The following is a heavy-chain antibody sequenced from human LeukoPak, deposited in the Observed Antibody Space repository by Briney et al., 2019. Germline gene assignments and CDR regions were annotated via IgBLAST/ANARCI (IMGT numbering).Heavy chain of an antibody. CDR3: AREAHTPPEVVTAIGAFDI. CDR2: IYTSGST. V-gene: IGHV4-4*07. D-gene: IGHD2-21*02. J-gene: IGHJ3*02. Sequence: SETLSLTCSVSGDSISSYYWNWIRQPAGKGLEWIGRIYTSGSTNYNPSLKSRVTMSLDTSKNQFSLKLSSVTAADTAVYYCAREAHTPPEVVTAIGAFDIWGQGTMVTVSS. CDR1: GDSISSYY.